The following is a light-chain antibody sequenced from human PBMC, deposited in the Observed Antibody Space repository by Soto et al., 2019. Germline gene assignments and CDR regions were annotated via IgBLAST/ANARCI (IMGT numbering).Light chain of an antibody. J-gene: IGLJ1*01. CDR2: DVS. CDR3: SSYTSSSTLLYV. Sequence: QSALTQPASVSGSPGQSITISCTGTSSDVGGYNYVSWYQQPPGKAPKLLIYDVSNRPSGVSNRFSGSKSGNTASLTISWLQAEDEADYYCSSYTSSSTLLYVFGTGTKVTVL. CDR1: SSDVGGYNY. V-gene: IGLV2-14*01.